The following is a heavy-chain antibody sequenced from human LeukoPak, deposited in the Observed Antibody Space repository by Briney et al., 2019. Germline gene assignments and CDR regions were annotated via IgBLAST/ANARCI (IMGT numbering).Heavy chain of an antibody. CDR3: ARSLMGGIHGIDC. J-gene: IGHJ4*02. Sequence: PGVSLRLSRAASGFALITYDMHWVRQVPGKGLEWVSAIATAGDTYYAGSVKGRFTISRESAKNSLFLQMNSLRVGDTAVYYCARSLMGGIHGIDCWGQGTLVTVSS. V-gene: IGHV3-13*01. CDR2: IATAGDT. CDR1: GFALITYD. D-gene: IGHD3-16*01.